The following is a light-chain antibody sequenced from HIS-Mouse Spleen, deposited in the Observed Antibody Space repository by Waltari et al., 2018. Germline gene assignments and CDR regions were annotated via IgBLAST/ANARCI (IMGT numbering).Light chain of an antibody. V-gene: IGLV2-23*01. CDR2: EGS. CDR1: SSAVVSYHL. J-gene: IGLJ3*02. CDR3: CSYAGSSTWV. Sequence: QSALTQPASVSGSPGQSITISCTGTSSAVVSYHLFSWYQQHPGKAPKLMIYEGSKRPSGVSNRFSGSKSGNTASLTISGLQAEDEADYYCCSYAGSSTWVFGGGTKLTVL.